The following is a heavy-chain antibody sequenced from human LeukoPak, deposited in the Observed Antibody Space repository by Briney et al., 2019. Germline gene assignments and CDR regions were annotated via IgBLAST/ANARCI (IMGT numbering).Heavy chain of an antibody. J-gene: IGHJ3*02. CDR3: AGSYYDSSGYYYGGAFDI. D-gene: IGHD3-22*01. V-gene: IGHV1-46*01. Sequence: EASVKVSCKASGYTFTSYYMHWVRQAPGQGLEWMGIINPSGGSTSYAQEFQGRVTMTRDTSTSTVYMELSSLRSEDTAVYYCAGSYYDSSGYYYGGAFDIWGQGTMVTVSS. CDR2: INPSGGST. CDR1: GYTFTSYY.